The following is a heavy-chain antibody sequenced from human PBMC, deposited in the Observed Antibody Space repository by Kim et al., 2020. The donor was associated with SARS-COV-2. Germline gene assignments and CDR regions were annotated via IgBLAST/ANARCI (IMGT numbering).Heavy chain of an antibody. D-gene: IGHD6-13*01. J-gene: IGHJ4*02. CDR3: ARSSFAAYHFDY. CDR2: INTGTGYT. CDR1: GYTLTSNA. V-gene: IGHV1-3*04. Sequence: ASVKVSCKASGYTLTSNAIHWVRQAPGQRPEWMGWINTGTGYTKYSPNFQGRVTITRDISATTAYMELSSLTSEDTAVYYCARSSFAAYHFDYWGQGTLVTVSS.